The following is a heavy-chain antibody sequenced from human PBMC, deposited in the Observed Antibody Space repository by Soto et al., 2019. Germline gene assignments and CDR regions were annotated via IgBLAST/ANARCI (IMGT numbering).Heavy chain of an antibody. CDR1: GYSFTSYW. D-gene: IGHD6-19*01. V-gene: IGHV5-51*01. CDR3: ARHGDPRSSGWLGWFDP. CDR2: IYPGDSDT. Sequence: GGSLKISCKGSGYSFTSYWIGWVRQMPGKGLEWMGIIYPGDSDTRYSPSFQGQVTISADKSISTAYLQWSSLKASDTAMYYCARHGDPRSSGWLGWFDPWGQGTLVTVSS. J-gene: IGHJ5*02.